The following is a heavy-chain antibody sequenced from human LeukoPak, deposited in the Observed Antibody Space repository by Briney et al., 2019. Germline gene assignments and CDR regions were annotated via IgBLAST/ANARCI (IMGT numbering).Heavy chain of an antibody. CDR2: IYTSGSI. Sequence: PSETLSLTCTVSGGSISSYYWSWIRQPAGKGLEGIGRIYTSGSITYNPSPKSRVFLLVDTATNQFLQMLSSETAAATASYYVSSDRGSGYDYWGQVTLVTFSS. CDR1: GGSISSYY. CDR3: SSDRGSGYDY. J-gene: IGHJ4*02. D-gene: IGHD3-3*01. V-gene: IGHV4-4*07.